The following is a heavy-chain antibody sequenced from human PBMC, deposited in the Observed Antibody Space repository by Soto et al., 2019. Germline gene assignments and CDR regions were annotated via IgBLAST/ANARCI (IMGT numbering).Heavy chain of an antibody. J-gene: IGHJ6*02. CDR1: GFTFSSCA. CDR2: IGGSGGST. Sequence: GGSLTLACPAAGFTFSSCAMTSDRQAPGKGLEWVSAIGGSGGSTYYADSVKGRFTISRDNSKNTLYLQMNSLRAEDTAVYYCAKGTYRRYYYGMDVWGQGTTLTVSS. V-gene: IGHV3-23*01. D-gene: IGHD4-4*01. CDR3: AKGTYRRYYYGMDV.